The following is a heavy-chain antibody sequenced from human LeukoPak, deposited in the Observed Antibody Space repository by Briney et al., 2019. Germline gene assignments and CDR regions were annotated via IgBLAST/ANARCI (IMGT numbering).Heavy chain of an antibody. D-gene: IGHD3-10*01. CDR3: ARVSGPRGY. CDR1: GFTFSSYA. CDR2: ISGDGAST. Sequence: GGSLRLSCAASGFTFSSYAMSWVRQAPGKGLEWVSTISGDGASTYYADSVKGRFTISRDSSKNTLYLQMNSLRAEDTAVYYCARVSGPRGYWGQGTLVTVSS. J-gene: IGHJ4*02. V-gene: IGHV3-23*01.